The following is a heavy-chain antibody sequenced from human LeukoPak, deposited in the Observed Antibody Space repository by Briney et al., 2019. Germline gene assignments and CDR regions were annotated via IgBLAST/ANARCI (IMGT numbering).Heavy chain of an antibody. J-gene: IGHJ6*03. Sequence: GSSVKVSCKASGGTFSSYAISWVRQAPGQWLDWMGGIIPIFGTANYAQKFQGRVTITTDEYTSTAYMELSSLRSEDTAVYYCARDSRRIAALYYYYYYMDVWGKGTTVTVSS. CDR3: ARDSRRIAALYYYYYYMDV. CDR1: GGTFSSYA. D-gene: IGHD6-6*01. CDR2: IIPIFGTA. V-gene: IGHV1-69*05.